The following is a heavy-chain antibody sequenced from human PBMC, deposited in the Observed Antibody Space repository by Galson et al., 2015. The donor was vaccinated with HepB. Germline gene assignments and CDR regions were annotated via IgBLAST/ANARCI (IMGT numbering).Heavy chain of an antibody. CDR3: ARFRSDSDTFDL. Sequence: QSGAEVKKPGESLRISCKGSGYIFTSFWITWVRLMPGKGLECMGRIDPRDPYIHYSPSFQGHVTISADKSITTAYLQWSSLRASDTAIYYCARFRSDSDTFDLWGQGTMVTV. CDR1: GYIFTSFW. CDR2: IDPRDPYI. J-gene: IGHJ3*01. D-gene: IGHD2-21*02. V-gene: IGHV5-10-1*01.